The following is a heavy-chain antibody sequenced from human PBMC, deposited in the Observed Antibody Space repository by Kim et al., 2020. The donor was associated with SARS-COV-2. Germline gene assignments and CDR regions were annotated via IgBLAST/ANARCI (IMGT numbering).Heavy chain of an antibody. V-gene: IGHV3-74*01. J-gene: IGHJ4*02. Sequence: DGRSTKYADSVKGRCTISRDNANNTLNLQINRLRDEDTAMYYCVREGFGDWGQGTLVTVSS. D-gene: IGHD3-10*01. CDR3: VREGFGD. CDR2: DGRST.